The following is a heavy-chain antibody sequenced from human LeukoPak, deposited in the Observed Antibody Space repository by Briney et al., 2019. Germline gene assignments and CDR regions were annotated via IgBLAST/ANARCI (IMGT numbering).Heavy chain of an antibody. J-gene: IGHJ1*01. D-gene: IGHD1-26*01. CDR2: IEQDGSEK. CDR3: ARISGSSKKYFQH. V-gene: IGHV3-7*01. Sequence: GGSLRLSCAASGFTFSNYWMSWVRQAPGEGLEWVANIEQDGSEKYYVDSVKGRFTISRDNANNSVYLQMNSLRAEDTALYYCARISGSSKKYFQHWGQGTLATVSS. CDR1: GFTFSNYW.